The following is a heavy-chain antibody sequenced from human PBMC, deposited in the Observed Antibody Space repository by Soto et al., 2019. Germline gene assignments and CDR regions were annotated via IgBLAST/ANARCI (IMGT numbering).Heavy chain of an antibody. CDR1: GFSFSDYV. CDR3: ARVAGLYYFFYGMDV. V-gene: IGHV3-30*03. CDR2: ISYDGSSQ. Sequence: HVQLVESGGGVVQPGRSLRLSCAASGFSFSDYVMHWVRQAPGRGLEWVAVISYDGSSQYYADSVKGRFTISRDKSENTLYLQMNSLRVEDTAVYYCARVAGLYYFFYGMDVWGQGTTVTVSS. J-gene: IGHJ6*02. D-gene: IGHD6-19*01.